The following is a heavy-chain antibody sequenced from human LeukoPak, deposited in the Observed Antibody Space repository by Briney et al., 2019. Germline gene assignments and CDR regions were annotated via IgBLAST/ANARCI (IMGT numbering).Heavy chain of an antibody. D-gene: IGHD3-10*01. CDR3: ARRGFGELLRWFDP. CDR1: GGSISSYY. Sequence: PSETLSLTCTVSGGSISSYYWSWIRQPPGKGLEWIGYIYYSGSTNYNPSLKSRVTISVDTSKNQFSLKLSSVTAADTAVYYCARRGFGELLRWFDPWGQGTLVTVSS. J-gene: IGHJ5*02. V-gene: IGHV4-59*01. CDR2: IYYSGST.